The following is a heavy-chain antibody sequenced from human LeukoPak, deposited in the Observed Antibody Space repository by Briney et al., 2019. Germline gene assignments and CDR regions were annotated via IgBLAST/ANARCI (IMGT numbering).Heavy chain of an antibody. Sequence: GGSLRLSCAASGFTFSSYGMHWVRQAPGKGLEWVAFIRYDGSNEYYADSVKDRFTISRDNSKNTLYLQTNSLRAEDTAVYYCAKVQLWRPFDYWGQGTLVTVSS. D-gene: IGHD5-18*01. J-gene: IGHJ4*02. CDR1: GFTFSSYG. V-gene: IGHV3-30*02. CDR3: AKVQLWRPFDY. CDR2: IRYDGSNE.